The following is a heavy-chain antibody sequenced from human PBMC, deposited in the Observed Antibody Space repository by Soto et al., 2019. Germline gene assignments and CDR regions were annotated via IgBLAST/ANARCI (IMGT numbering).Heavy chain of an antibody. CDR2: ISSSSRTI. CDR1: GFTFSSYT. D-gene: IGHD2-2*01. CDR3: ARVPSRALDY. Sequence: GGSLRLSCAASGFTFSSYTMNWVRQAPGKGLEWISYISSSSRTIYYADSVKGRFTISRDNAQNPLYLQMTSLRDEDTAVYYCARVPSRALDYWGQGTLVTVSS. J-gene: IGHJ4*02. V-gene: IGHV3-48*02.